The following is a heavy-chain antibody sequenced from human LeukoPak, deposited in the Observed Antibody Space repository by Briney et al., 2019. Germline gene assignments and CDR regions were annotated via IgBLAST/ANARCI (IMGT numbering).Heavy chain of an antibody. V-gene: IGHV2-5*01. D-gene: IGHD3-22*01. Sequence: SGPTRGNPTQTLTLTCTFSGFSLSTSGVGVGWIRQPPGKALEWLALMYWNDDKRYSPSLKSRLTITKDTSKNQVVITMTNMDPVDTATYYCAHSTTATYYYDSSGYYRPDAFDIWGQGTMVTVSS. CDR3: AHSTTATYYYDSSGYYRPDAFDI. J-gene: IGHJ3*02. CDR2: MYWNDDK. CDR1: GFSLSTSGVG.